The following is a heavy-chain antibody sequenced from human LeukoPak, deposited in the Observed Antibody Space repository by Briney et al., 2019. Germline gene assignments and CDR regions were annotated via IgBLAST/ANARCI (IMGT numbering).Heavy chain of an antibody. J-gene: IGHJ6*02. CDR1: GGSISSYY. Sequence: SETLSLTCTVSGGSISSYYWSWIRQPPGKGLEWIGYIYYSGSTNYNPSLKSRVTISVDTSKNQFSLKLSSVTAADTAVYYCARHLAMVRGVIYYYYGMDVWGQGTTVTVSS. V-gene: IGHV4-59*08. D-gene: IGHD3-10*01. CDR2: IYYSGST. CDR3: ARHLAMVRGVIYYYYGMDV.